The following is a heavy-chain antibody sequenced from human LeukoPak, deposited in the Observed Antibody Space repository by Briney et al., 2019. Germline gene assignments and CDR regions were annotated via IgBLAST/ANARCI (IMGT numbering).Heavy chain of an antibody. CDR2: ISGSGSSS. V-gene: IGHV3-23*01. Sequence: PGGALRLSCAASGFTFSIHAMTWVRQAPGKGLEWVSLISGSGSSSFYSDSVKGRFTISRDNSKNTLYLQMSSLGAEDTAVYYCAKVRYSNSDLDSWGQGTPLTVSS. J-gene: IGHJ4*02. CDR3: AKVRYSNSDLDS. D-gene: IGHD5-12*01. CDR1: GFTFSIHA.